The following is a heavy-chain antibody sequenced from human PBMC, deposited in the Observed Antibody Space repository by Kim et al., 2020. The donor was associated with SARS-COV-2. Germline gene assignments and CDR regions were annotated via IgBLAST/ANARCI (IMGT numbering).Heavy chain of an antibody. CDR1: GISLSASA. D-gene: IGHD3-10*01. V-gene: IGHV3-73*01. CDR3: TGAGSASDH. Sequence: GGSLRLSCAASGISLSASAFNWVRQASGKGLEWLGRINRKADGNAIVYAASVQGRFTISRDDSKNTAYLHMNSLKTEDTAIYYCTGAGSASDHWGQGTLV. CDR2: INRKADGNAI. J-gene: IGHJ4*02.